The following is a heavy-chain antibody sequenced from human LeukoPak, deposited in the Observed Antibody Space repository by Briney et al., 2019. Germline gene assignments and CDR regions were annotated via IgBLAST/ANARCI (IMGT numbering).Heavy chain of an antibody. D-gene: IGHD1-1*01. CDR3: ARVLETNWFDP. J-gene: IGHJ5*02. Sequence: SETLSLICAVSGYSISSGYYWGWIRQPPGKGLEWIGSIYHSGSTYYNPSLKSRVTISVDTSKNQFSLKLSSVTAADTAVYYCARVLETNWFDPWGQGTLVTVSS. CDR2: IYHSGST. V-gene: IGHV4-38-2*01. CDR1: GYSISSGYY.